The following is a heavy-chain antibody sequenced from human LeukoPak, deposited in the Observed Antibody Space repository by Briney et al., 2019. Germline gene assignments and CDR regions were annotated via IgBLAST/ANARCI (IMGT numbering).Heavy chain of an antibody. Sequence: ASVKVSCKASGYTFTSYDINWVRQATGQGLEWMGWMNPNSGNTGYAQKFQGRVTMTRNTSISTAYMELSSLRSEDTAVYYCARGDYDSRDFDYWGQGTLVTVSS. CDR3: ARGDYDSRDFDY. D-gene: IGHD3-22*01. CDR1: GYTFTSYD. J-gene: IGHJ4*02. CDR2: MNPNSGNT. V-gene: IGHV1-8*01.